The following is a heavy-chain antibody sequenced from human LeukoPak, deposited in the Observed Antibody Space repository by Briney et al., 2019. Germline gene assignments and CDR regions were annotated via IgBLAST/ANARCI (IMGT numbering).Heavy chain of an antibody. CDR1: GDSISNDY. CDR2: IYGSGRT. V-gene: IGHV4-4*09. Sequence: PSETLSLTCTVSGDSISNDYWTWIRQPPGKGLEWIGLIYGSGRTNYNPSLKSRLTISLDTSKNQFSLKMYSVTAADTAFYYCAGPRFDYWGQGTLVTVSS. CDR3: AGPRFDY. J-gene: IGHJ4*02.